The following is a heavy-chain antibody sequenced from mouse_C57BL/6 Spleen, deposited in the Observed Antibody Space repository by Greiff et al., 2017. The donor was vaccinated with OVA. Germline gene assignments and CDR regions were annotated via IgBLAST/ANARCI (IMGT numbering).Heavy chain of an antibody. J-gene: IGHJ3*01. CDR2: IYPGSGNT. Sequence: QVQLQQSGPELVKPGASVKISCKASGYSFTSYYIHWVKQRPGQGLEWIGWIYPGSGNTKYNEKFKGKATLTADTSSSTAYMQLSSLTSEDAAVYYCARDSAWFAYWGQGTLVTVSA. V-gene: IGHV1-66*01. CDR3: ARDSAWFAY. CDR1: GYSFTSYY.